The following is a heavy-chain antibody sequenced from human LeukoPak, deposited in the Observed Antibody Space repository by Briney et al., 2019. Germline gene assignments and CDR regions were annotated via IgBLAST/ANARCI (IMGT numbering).Heavy chain of an antibody. CDR1: GFTFSSYT. D-gene: IGHD6-6*01. CDR2: ISGSGDST. V-gene: IGHV3-23*01. Sequence: GGSLRLSCAASGFTFSSYTMSWVRQAPGKGLGWVSAISGSGDSTYYADSVKGRFTISRDNSKNTLFLQMNSLRAEDTAVYYCAGGGEAARSLHYWGQGTLVTVSS. CDR3: AGGGEAARSLHY. J-gene: IGHJ4*02.